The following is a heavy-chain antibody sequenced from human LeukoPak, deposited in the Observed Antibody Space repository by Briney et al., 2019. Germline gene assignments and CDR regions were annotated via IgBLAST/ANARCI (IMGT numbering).Heavy chain of an antibody. Sequence: SVKVSCKASGGTLSSYAISWVRQAPGQGLEWMGRIIPIFGTANYAQKFQGRVTITTDESTSTAYMELSSLRSEDTAVYYCARDRDYGDHRYFDYWGQGTLVTVSS. D-gene: IGHD4-17*01. CDR2: IIPIFGTA. V-gene: IGHV1-69*05. CDR3: ARDRDYGDHRYFDY. J-gene: IGHJ4*02. CDR1: GGTLSSYA.